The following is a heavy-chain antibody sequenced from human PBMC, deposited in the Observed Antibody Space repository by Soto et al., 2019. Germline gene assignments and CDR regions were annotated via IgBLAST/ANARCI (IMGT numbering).Heavy chain of an antibody. CDR3: ATGGYSGYDH. J-gene: IGHJ3*01. D-gene: IGHD5-12*01. V-gene: IGHV4-34*01. CDR2: INHSGST. CDR1: GGSFSGYY. Sequence: SETLSLTCAVYGGSFSGYYWSWLRQPPGKGLEWIGEINHSGSTNYNPSLKSRVTISVDTSKNQFSLELSSVTAADTAVYFCATGGYSGYDHWGQGTMGTVSS.